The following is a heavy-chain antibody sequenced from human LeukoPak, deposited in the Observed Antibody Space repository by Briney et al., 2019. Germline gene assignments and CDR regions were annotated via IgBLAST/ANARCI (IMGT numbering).Heavy chain of an antibody. D-gene: IGHD3-10*01. CDR3: ARAPGSSMYYFDY. J-gene: IGHJ4*02. V-gene: IGHV4-59*01. Sequence: PSETLSLTCTVSGGSLSSYYWSWIRQPPGKGLEWIGYIYYSGSTNYNPSLKSRVTISVDTSKNQFSLKLSAVTAADTAVYYCARAPGSSMYYFDYWGQGTLVTVSS. CDR2: IYYSGST. CDR1: GGSLSSYY.